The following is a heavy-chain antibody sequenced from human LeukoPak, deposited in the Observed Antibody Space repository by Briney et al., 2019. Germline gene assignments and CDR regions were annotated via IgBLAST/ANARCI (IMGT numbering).Heavy chain of an antibody. J-gene: IGHJ4*02. Sequence: GGSLKLSCAASGFSFSGSDMHWVRQASGRGLEWVGRINRKANSYATLYAASVSGRFTISRDDSKNTAYLQMNSLKIEDTALYYCTSGYPNYFAYWGQGSLVTVSS. V-gene: IGHV3-73*01. CDR3: TSGYPNYFAY. CDR1: GFSFSGSD. D-gene: IGHD5-18*01. CDR2: INRKANSYAT.